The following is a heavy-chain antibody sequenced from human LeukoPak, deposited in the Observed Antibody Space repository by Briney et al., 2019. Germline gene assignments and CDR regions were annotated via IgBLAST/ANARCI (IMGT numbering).Heavy chain of an antibody. CDR1: GYTFTGYY. Sequence: ASVKVSCKASGYTFTGYYMHWVRQAPGQGLEWMGWINPNSGGTNYAQKFQGRVTMTRDTSISTAYMELSSLRSEDTAVYYCARGSSGSYKYYFDYWGQGTLVTVSS. CDR3: ARGSSGSYKYYFDY. D-gene: IGHD3-10*01. V-gene: IGHV1-2*02. CDR2: INPNSGGT. J-gene: IGHJ4*02.